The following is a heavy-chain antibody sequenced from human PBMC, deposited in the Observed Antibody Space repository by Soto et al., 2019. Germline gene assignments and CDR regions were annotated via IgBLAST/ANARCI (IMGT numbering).Heavy chain of an antibody. CDR1: GCPFSTYI. Sequence: QVQLVQSAAEVKKPGSSVKVSCKAPGCPFSTYIISWVRQAPGQGLEWMGRIMPFPDITHNDQTFQGRVTFSADKSTNTAYMKLSSVRAEDTAVYYCARDRITTRGAAFDLWGQGTMVTVSS. CDR3: ARDRITTRGAAFDL. V-gene: IGHV1-69*08. CDR2: IMPFPDIT. J-gene: IGHJ3*01. D-gene: IGHD3-3*01.